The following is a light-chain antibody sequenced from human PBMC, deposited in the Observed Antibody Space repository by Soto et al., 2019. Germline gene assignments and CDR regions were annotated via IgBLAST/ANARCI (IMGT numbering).Light chain of an antibody. CDR2: AAS. CDR3: QRYNSAPPT. Sequence: DIQMTQSPSSLSASVGDRITITCRASQGISNYLAWYQQIPGKDPKLLIYAASTLQSGVPSRFSGSGSGTDFTLTISSLQPEDVATHYCQRYNSAPPTFGRGTKVEIK. V-gene: IGKV1-27*01. CDR1: QGISNY. J-gene: IGKJ4*01.